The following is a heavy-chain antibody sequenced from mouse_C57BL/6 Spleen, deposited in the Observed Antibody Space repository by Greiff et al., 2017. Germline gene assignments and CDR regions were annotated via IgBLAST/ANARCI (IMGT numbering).Heavy chain of an antibody. CDR3: ARFGTPHYGSSHYAMDY. CDR1: GYTFTGYW. Sequence: QVQLQQSGAELMKPGASVKLSCKATGYTFTGYWIEWVKQRPGHGLEWIGEILPGSGSTNYNEKFKGKATFTADTSSNTAYMQLSSLTTEDSAIYYCARFGTPHYGSSHYAMDYWGQGTSVTVSS. CDR2: ILPGSGST. V-gene: IGHV1-9*01. J-gene: IGHJ4*01. D-gene: IGHD1-1*01.